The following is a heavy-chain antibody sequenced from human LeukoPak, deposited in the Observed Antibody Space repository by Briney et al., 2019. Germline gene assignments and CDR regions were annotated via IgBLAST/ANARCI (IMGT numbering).Heavy chain of an antibody. J-gene: IGHJ4*02. CDR1: GYTFTSYG. CDR3: ASYCSGGSCYSGGLNYFDY. Sequence: ASVKVSCKASGYTFTSYGISWVRQAPGQGLEWMGWISAYNGDTNYAQKLQGRVTMTTDTSTSTAYMELRSLRSDDTAVYYCASYCSGGSCYSGGLNYFDYWGQGTLVTVSS. D-gene: IGHD2-15*01. CDR2: ISAYNGDT. V-gene: IGHV1-18*01.